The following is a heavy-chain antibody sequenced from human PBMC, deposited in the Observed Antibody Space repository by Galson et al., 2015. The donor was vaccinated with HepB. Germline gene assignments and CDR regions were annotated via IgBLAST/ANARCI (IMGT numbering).Heavy chain of an antibody. CDR3: ARASSPDYGDYGYYFDY. CDR2: IIPIFGTA. Sequence: SVKVSCKASGGTFSSYAISWVRQAPGQGLEWMGGIIPIFGTANYAQKFQGRVTITADESTSTAYMELSSLRSEDTAVYYCARASSPDYGDYGYYFDYWGQGTPVTVSS. J-gene: IGHJ4*02. V-gene: IGHV1-69*13. CDR1: GGTFSSYA. D-gene: IGHD4-17*01.